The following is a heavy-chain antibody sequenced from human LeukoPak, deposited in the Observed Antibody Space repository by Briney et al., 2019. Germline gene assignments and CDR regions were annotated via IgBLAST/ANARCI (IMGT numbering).Heavy chain of an antibody. J-gene: IGHJ4*02. CDR2: ISGSGAST. D-gene: IGHD1-1*01. V-gene: IGHV3-23*01. CDR1: GFTFSFYA. Sequence: GGSLRLSCAASGFTFSFYAMSWVRQAPGKGLEWVSGISGSGASTYYADSVKGRFTISRDNSKNTLYLQMSSLRADDTALYYCAGQTGTPAPSIFDYWGQGTQVTVSS. CDR3: AGQTGTPAPSIFDY.